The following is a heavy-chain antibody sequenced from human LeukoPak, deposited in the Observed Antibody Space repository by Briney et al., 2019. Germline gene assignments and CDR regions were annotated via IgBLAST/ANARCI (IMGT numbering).Heavy chain of an antibody. CDR1: GFAFSSYS. J-gene: IGHJ5*02. D-gene: IGHD6-19*01. CDR3: ARDRGGWYDWFDP. CDR2: ISSSSSTI. V-gene: IGHV3-48*01. Sequence: GGSLRPSCAASGFAFSSYSMNWARQAPGKGLEWVSYISSSSSTIYYADSVKGRFTISRDNAKNSLYLQMNSLRAEDTAVYYCARDRGGWYDWFDPWGQGTLVTVSS.